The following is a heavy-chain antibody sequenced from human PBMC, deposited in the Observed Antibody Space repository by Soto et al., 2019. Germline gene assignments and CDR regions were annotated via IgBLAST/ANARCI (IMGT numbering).Heavy chain of an antibody. CDR2: LDQSGGT. CDR1: GDSLRGQS. CDR3: ARDGFCTSTTCRVGNWFDP. V-gene: IGHV4-34*01. Sequence: QVQLQQWGAGLLKASETLSLTCAVVGDSLRGQSWNWIRQSPGKGLEWIGELDQSGGTNYNPSLKSRAIISDDTSKNQFSLTLTSVTAADTAVYYCARDGFCTSTTCRVGNWFDPWGQGTLVTVSS. D-gene: IGHD2-2*01. J-gene: IGHJ5*02.